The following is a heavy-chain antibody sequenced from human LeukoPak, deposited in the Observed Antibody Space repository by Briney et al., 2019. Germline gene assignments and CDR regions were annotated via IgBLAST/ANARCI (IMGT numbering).Heavy chain of an antibody. J-gene: IGHJ4*02. CDR3: ARGGYSYGPHFDY. CDR2: INHSGST. CDR1: GGSFSGYY. D-gene: IGHD5-18*01. V-gene: IGHV4-34*01. Sequence: KPSETLSLTCAVYGGSFSGYYWSWIRQPPGKGLEWIGEINHSGSTNYNPSLKSRVTISVDTSKNQFSLKLSSVTAADTAVYYRARGGYSYGPHFDYWGQGTLVTVSS.